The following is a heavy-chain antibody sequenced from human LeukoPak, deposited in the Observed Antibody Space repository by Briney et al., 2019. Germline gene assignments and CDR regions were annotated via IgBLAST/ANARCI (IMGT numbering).Heavy chain of an antibody. Sequence: PSETLSLTCTVSGGSISSYYWSWIRQPPGKGLEWIGYIYYSGSTNYNPSLKSRVTMSVDTSKNQFSLKLSSVTAADTAVYYCARGRFGEHVDYWGQGTLVTVSS. CDR1: GGSISSYY. CDR3: ARGRFGEHVDY. V-gene: IGHV4-59*12. D-gene: IGHD3-10*01. CDR2: IYYSGST. J-gene: IGHJ4*02.